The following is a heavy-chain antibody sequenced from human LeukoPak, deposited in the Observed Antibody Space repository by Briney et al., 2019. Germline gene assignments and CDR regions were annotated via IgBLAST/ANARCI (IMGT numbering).Heavy chain of an antibody. CDR3: ARLDIVVVPAAILGWFDP. CDR2: INHSGST. V-gene: IGHV4-34*01. Sequence: KPSETLSLTCAVYGGSFSGYYWSWIRPPPGKGLEWIGEINHSGSTNYNPSLKSRVTISVDTSKNQFSLKLSSVTAADTAVYYCARLDIVVVPAAILGWFDPWGQGTLVTVSS. CDR1: GGSFSGYY. J-gene: IGHJ5*02. D-gene: IGHD2-2*02.